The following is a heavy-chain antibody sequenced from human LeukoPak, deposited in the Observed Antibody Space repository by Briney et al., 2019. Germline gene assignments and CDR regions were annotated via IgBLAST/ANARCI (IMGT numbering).Heavy chain of an antibody. V-gene: IGHV4-34*01. CDR1: GGSFSGYY. CDR3: ARAYYYEAYWYFDL. CDR2: INHSGST. J-gene: IGHJ2*01. D-gene: IGHD3-22*01. Sequence: SETLSLTCAVYGGSFSGYYWSWIRQPPGKGLEWIGEINHSGSTNYSPSLKSRVTISVDTSKNQFSLKLTSVTAADTAVYYCARAYYYEAYWYFDLWGRGTLVTVSS.